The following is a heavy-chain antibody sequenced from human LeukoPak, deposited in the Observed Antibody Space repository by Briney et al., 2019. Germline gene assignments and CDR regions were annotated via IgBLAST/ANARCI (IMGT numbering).Heavy chain of an antibody. CDR3: ATDVVVVPAAIRRYYGMDV. D-gene: IGHD2-2*02. J-gene: IGHJ6*02. Sequence: ASVKVSCKASGGTFSSYDISWVRQAPGQGLEWMGGIIPIFGTANYAQKFQGRVTTTEDTSTDTAYMELSSLRSEDTAVYYCATDVVVVPAAIRRYYGMDVWGQGTTVTVSS. CDR2: IIPIFGTA. V-gene: IGHV1-69*06. CDR1: GGTFSSYD.